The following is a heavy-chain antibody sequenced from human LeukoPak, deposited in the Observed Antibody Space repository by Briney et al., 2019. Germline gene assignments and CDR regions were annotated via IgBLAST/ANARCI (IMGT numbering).Heavy chain of an antibody. CDR2: FDPEDGET. D-gene: IGHD6-13*01. J-gene: IGHJ4*02. Sequence: VASVKVSCKVSGYTLTELSMHWVRQAPGKGLEWMGGFDPEDGETIYAQKFQGRVTMTEDTSTDTAYMELSSLRSEDTAAYYCATGQQLYFGYWGQGTLVTVSS. CDR1: GYTLTELS. V-gene: IGHV1-24*01. CDR3: ATGQQLYFGY.